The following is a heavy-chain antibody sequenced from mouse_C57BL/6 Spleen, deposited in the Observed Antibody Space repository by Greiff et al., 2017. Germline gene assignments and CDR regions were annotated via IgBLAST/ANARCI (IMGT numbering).Heavy chain of an antibody. V-gene: IGHV1-69*01. J-gene: IGHJ2*01. D-gene: IGHD1-1*01. Sequence: QVQLQQSGAELVMPGASVKLSCKASGYTFTSYWMHWVKQRPGQGLEWIGEIDPSDSYTNYNQKFKGKSTLTVDKSSSTAYMQLSSLTSEDSAVYYCARRGYYGSSYADYWGQGTTLTVSS. CDR2: IDPSDSYT. CDR3: ARRGYYGSSYADY. CDR1: GYTFTSYW.